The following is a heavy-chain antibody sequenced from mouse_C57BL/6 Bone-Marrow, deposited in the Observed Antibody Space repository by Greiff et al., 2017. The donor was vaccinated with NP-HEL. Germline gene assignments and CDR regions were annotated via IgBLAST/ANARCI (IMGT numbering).Heavy chain of an antibody. D-gene: IGHD1-1*01. Sequence: QVQLKQSGAELAKPGASVKLSCKASGYTFTSYWMHWVKQRPGQGLEWIGYINPSSGYTKYNQKFKDKATLTADKSSSTAYMQLSSLTYADSAVYDCSRIYYGPVYAMDYWGQGTSITVSS. V-gene: IGHV1-7*01. CDR1: GYTFTSYW. CDR2: INPSSGYT. CDR3: SRIYYGPVYAMDY. J-gene: IGHJ4*01.